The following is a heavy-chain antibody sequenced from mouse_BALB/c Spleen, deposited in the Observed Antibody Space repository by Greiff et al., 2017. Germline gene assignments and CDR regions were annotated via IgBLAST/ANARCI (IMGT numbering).Heavy chain of an antibody. D-gene: IGHD2-14*01. V-gene: IGHV1-18*01. CDR3: ARWIDYYRYDGNAMDY. CDR2: INPYNGGT. Sequence: EVKLMESGPELVKPGASMKISCKASGYSFTGYTMNWVKQSHGKNLEWIGLINPYNGGTSYNQKFKGKATLTVDKSSSTAYMELLSLTSEDSAVYYCARWIDYYRYDGNAMDYWGQGTSVTVSS. CDR1: GYSFTGYT. J-gene: IGHJ4*01.